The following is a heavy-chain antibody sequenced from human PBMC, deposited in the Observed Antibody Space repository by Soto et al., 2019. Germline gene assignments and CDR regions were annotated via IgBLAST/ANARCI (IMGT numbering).Heavy chain of an antibody. V-gene: IGHV3-48*02. J-gene: IGHJ3*02. Sequence: GGYLRPACAPAGFACSSCNFKWVRQAPGKGLGWVSYISSSSDTTYYADSVKGRFTISRDNAKNTLYLQMNSLRDEDTAVYYCARDPSTGYYDSSGYYRGAFDIWGQGTMVTGS. D-gene: IGHD3-22*01. CDR1: GFACSSCN. CDR2: ISSSSDTT. CDR3: ARDPSTGYYDSSGYYRGAFDI.